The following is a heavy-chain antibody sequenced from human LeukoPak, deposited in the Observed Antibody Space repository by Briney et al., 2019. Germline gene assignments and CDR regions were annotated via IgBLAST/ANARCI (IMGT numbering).Heavy chain of an antibody. Sequence: SQTLSLTCAISGDSVSSNSAAWSWIRQSPSRGLEWLGRTYYRSKWYNDYAVPVKSRITINPDTSKNQFSLQLNSVTPEDTAVYYCARSIYSSSPYYYYCYGMDVWGQGTTVTVSS. V-gene: IGHV6-1*01. J-gene: IGHJ6*02. CDR1: GDSVSSNSAA. CDR3: ARSIYSSSPYYYYCYGMDV. D-gene: IGHD6-6*01. CDR2: TYYRSKWYN.